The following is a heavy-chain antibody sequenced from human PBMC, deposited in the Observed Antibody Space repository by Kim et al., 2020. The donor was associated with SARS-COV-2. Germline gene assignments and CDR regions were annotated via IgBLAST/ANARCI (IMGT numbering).Heavy chain of an antibody. CDR1: GFTFSSYA. V-gene: IGHV3-23*01. CDR2: ISGSGGST. J-gene: IGHJ5*02. CDR3: AKHPGRLRTGYENWFDP. D-gene: IGHD3-9*01. Sequence: GGSLRLSCAASGFTFSSYAMSWVRQAPGKGLEWVSAISGSGGSTYYADSVKGRFTISRDNSKNTLYLQMNSLRAEDTAVYYCAKHPGRLRTGYENWFDPWGQGTLVTVSS.